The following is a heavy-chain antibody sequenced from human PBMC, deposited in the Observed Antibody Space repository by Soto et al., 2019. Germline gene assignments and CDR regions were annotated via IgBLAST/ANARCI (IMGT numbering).Heavy chain of an antibody. D-gene: IGHD6-19*01. CDR2: IIPIFGTA. V-gene: IGHV1-69*06. CDR1: GGTFSSYA. CDR3: ARVGRYSSGWSDDFDY. J-gene: IGHJ4*02. Sequence: RASVKVSCKASGGTFSSYAISWVRQAPGQGLEWMGGIIPIFGTANYAQKFQGRVTITADKSTSTAYMELSSLRSEDTAVYYCARVGRYSSGWSDDFDYWGQGTLVTVSS.